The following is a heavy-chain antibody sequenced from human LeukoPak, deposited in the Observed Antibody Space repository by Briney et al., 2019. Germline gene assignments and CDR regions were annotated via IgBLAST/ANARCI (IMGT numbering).Heavy chain of an antibody. J-gene: IGHJ5*02. V-gene: IGHV4-34*01. CDR2: INHSGST. CDR3: ARVRGRYFDWLFNRTRYNWFDP. CDR1: GGSFSGYY. D-gene: IGHD3-9*01. Sequence: SETLSLTCAVYGGSFSGYYWSWIRQPPGKGLEWIGEINHSGSTNYNPSLKSRVTISVDTSKNQFSLKLSSVTAADTAVYYCARVRGRYFDWLFNRTRYNWFDPWGQGTLVTVSS.